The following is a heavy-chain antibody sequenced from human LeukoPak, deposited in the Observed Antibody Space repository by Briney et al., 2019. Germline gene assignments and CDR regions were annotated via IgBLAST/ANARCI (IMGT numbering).Heavy chain of an antibody. D-gene: IGHD6-19*01. V-gene: IGHV3-21*01. CDR2: ISSSSSYI. J-gene: IGHJ6*03. CDR3: ARDSDIPVAGVMDV. CDR1: GFTFRSYS. Sequence: GGSLRLSCAASGFTFRSYSMNWVRQAPGKGLEWVSSISSSSSYIYYADSVKGRFTISRDNAKNSLYLQMNSLRAEDTAVYYCARDSDIPVAGVMDVWGKGTTVTISS.